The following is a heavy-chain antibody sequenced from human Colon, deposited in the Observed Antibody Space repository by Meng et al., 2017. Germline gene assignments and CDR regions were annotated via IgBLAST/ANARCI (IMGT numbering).Heavy chain of an antibody. V-gene: IGHV4-4*02. CDR2: TSHSGST. CDR3: ASSDYYRSDY. Sequence: QVQLQESGPGLVKSSETLSLTCAVSGCSMSRSDWWSWVRQPPGKGLEWIGETSHSGSTNYSPSLKSRVTISLDKSKNQLSLKLNSVTAADTAVYYCASSDYYRSDYWGQGTLVTVSS. D-gene: IGHD3-22*01. CDR1: GCSMSRSDW. J-gene: IGHJ4*02.